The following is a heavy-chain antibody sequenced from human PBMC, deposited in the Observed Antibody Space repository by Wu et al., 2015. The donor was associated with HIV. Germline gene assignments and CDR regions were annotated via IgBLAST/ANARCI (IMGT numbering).Heavy chain of an antibody. J-gene: IGHJ1*01. CDR1: GDIFTNFG. V-gene: IGHV1-18*01. CDR3: ARGPWVIAARPSGGEH. CDR2: ISAYSGGT. Sequence: QVHLVQSGNEVKKPGASVKVSCTASGDIFTNFGITWVRQAPGQGLEWVGWISAYSGGTNYAQKFHDRVTMTRDTSITTAYMELSRLRSDDTAIYYCARGPWVIAARPSGGEHWGQGNPGHRLL. D-gene: IGHD6-6*01.